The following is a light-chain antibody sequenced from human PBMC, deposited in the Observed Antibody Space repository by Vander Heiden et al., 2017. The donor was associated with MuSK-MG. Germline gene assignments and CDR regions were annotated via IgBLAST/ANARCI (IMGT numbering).Light chain of an antibody. CDR3: QQSDSTPRT. CDR1: QSISSY. Sequence: DTQMTPSPFSLSASVGDRVTLTCRASQSISSYLNWYQQQPRKAPQLLIYAASSVHSGVPSRFSGSGSGTDFTLTISILQHEDFATYYCQQSDSTPRTFGQGTRLEIK. V-gene: IGKV1-39*01. J-gene: IGKJ1*01. CDR2: AAS.